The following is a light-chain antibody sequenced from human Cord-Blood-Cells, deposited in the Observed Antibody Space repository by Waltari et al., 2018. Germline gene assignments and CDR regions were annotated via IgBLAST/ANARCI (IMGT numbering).Light chain of an antibody. J-gene: IGLJ1*01. CDR1: SSDVRGYNY. CDR3: SSYTSSSTPFV. CDR2: DVS. V-gene: IGLV2-14*03. Sequence: QSALTQPASVSGSPGQSITISCTGTSSDVRGYNYVSWYQQHPGKAPKLMIYDVSNRPSGVSNRFSGSKSGNTASLTISGLQAEDEADYYCSSYTSSSTPFVFGTGTKVTVL.